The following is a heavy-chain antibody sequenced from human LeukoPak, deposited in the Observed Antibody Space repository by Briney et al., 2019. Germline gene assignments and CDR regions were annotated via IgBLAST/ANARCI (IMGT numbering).Heavy chain of an antibody. D-gene: IGHD4-23*01. CDR1: GFTFSSYA. CDR2: ISGSGGRI. J-gene: IGHJ4*02. V-gene: IGHV3-23*01. Sequence: PGWSLRLSCAASGFTFSSYAMSWVRQAPGKGLEWVSAISGSGGRIYYGASVKGRFTISRDNSKNTLNLQMNSLRAEDTAVYYCARRAGGYSHPYDYWGQGILVTVSS. CDR3: ARRAGGYSHPYDY.